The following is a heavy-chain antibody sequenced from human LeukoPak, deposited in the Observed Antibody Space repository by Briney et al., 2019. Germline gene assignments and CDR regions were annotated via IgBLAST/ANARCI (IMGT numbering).Heavy chain of an antibody. CDR3: AKGLEYCSVGKCLVDY. D-gene: IGHD2-15*01. V-gene: IGHV3-30*18. CDR1: GFTFSNYG. J-gene: IGHJ4*02. CDR2: ISYDGGNK. Sequence: GGSLRLSCAAPGFTFSNYGMHWVRQAPGKGLEWVAVISYDGGNKYYADSVKGRFTISRDNFKNTLYLQMNSLRDEDTAVFYCAKGLEYCSVGKCLVDYWGQGTLVTVSS.